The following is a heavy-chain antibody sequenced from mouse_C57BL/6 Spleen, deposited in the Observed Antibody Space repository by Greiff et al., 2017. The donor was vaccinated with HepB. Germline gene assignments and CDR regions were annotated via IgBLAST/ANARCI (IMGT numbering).Heavy chain of an antibody. CDR2: IHPNSGST. J-gene: IGHJ1*03. CDR1: GYTFTSYW. V-gene: IGHV1-64*01. Sequence: VQLQQPGAELVKPGASVKLSCKASGYTFTSYWMHWVKQRPGQGLEWIGMIHPNSGSTNYNEKFKSKATLTVDKSSSTAYMQLISLTSEDSAVYYCAYHYGSSWYFDVWGTGTTVTVSS. CDR3: AYHYGSSWYFDV. D-gene: IGHD1-1*01.